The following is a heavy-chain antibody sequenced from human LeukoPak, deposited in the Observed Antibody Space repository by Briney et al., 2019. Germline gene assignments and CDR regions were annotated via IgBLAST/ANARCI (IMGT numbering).Heavy chain of an antibody. J-gene: IGHJ4*02. Sequence: SETLSLACTVAARSIGSSSYYWGWIRQPPGKGLDWYGEINHSGSIKYNPSLKSRVPRTVHTSQNQFSLKLSSVTAADTAVYYWARGLDNWDVYIFDYRGQGDLVTVSS. V-gene: IGHV4-39*07. CDR1: ARSIGSSSYY. D-gene: IGHD3-16*01. CDR3: ARGLDNWDVYIFDY. CDR2: INHSGSI.